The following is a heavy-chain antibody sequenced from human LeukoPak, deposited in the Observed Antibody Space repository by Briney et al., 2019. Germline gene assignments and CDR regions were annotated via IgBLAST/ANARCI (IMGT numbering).Heavy chain of an antibody. J-gene: IGHJ1*01. CDR2: IYRSGST. Sequence: GGSLRLSCAASGFTLSSNYMSWVRPAPGKGRWWVSVIYRSGSTYYADSVKGRFTISRDNSNNTLYLQMNSLRAEDTAVYYCARSLGFCSSSNCQEYLQHWGQGTPVTVSS. D-gene: IGHD2-2*01. CDR1: GFTLSSNY. V-gene: IGHV3-53*01. CDR3: ARSLGFCSSSNCQEYLQH.